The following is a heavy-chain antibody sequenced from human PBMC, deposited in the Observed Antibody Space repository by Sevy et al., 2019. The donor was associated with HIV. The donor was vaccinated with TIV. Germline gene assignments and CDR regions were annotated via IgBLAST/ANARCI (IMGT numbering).Heavy chain of an antibody. D-gene: IGHD5-18*01. CDR1: GFTVSSNY. CDR3: ARGRIQLWYPEAFDI. J-gene: IGHJ3*02. V-gene: IGHV3-53*01. Sequence: GGSLRLSCAASGFTVSSNYMSWVRQAPGKGLEWVSVIYSGGSTYYAASVKGRFTISRDNSKNTLYLQMNSLRAEDTAVYYCARGRIQLWYPEAFDIWGQGTMVTVSS. CDR2: IYSGGST.